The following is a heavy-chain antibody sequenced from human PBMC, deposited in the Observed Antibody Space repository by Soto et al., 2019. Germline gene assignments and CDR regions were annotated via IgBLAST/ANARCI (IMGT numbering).Heavy chain of an antibody. J-gene: IGHJ3*02. Sequence: GGSLRLSCAASGFTFSSYAMHWVRQAPGKGLEWVAVISYDGSNKYYADSVKGRFTISRDNSKNTLYLQMNSLRAEDTAVYYCARPVGLLYCSSTSCLGSAFDIWGQGTMVTVSS. CDR2: ISYDGSNK. CDR1: GFTFSSYA. V-gene: IGHV3-30-3*01. CDR3: ARPVGLLYCSSTSCLGSAFDI. D-gene: IGHD2-2*01.